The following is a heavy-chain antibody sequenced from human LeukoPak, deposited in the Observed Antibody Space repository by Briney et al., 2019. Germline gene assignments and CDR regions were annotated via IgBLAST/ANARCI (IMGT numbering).Heavy chain of an antibody. CDR1: GGSISSSSYY. Sequence: SETLSPTCTVSGGSISSSSYYWGWIRQPPGKGLEWIGSIYYSGSTYYNPSLKSRVTISVDTSKNQFSLKLSSVTAADTAVYYCARLRATVTPDYWGQGTLVTVSS. CDR3: ARLRATVTPDY. J-gene: IGHJ4*02. V-gene: IGHV4-39*01. CDR2: IYYSGST. D-gene: IGHD4-11*01.